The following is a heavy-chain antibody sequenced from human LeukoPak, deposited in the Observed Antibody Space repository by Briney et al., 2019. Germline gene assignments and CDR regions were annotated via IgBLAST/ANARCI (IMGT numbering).Heavy chain of an antibody. J-gene: IGHJ4*02. V-gene: IGHV5-51*01. Sequence: GESLKVSCRGSGYSFTTYWIGWVRQMPGKGLEWMGIIYPGDSDTRYSPSFQGQVTISADKSIRTAYLQWSSLKASDTAIYYCARHHDYGDYGCFDYWGQGTLVTVSS. CDR1: GYSFTTYW. CDR3: ARHHDYGDYGCFDY. CDR2: IYPGDSDT. D-gene: IGHD4-17*01.